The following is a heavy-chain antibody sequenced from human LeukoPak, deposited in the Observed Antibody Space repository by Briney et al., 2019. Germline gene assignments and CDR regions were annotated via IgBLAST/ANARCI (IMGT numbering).Heavy chain of an antibody. V-gene: IGHV3-23*01. CDR2: ISGSGGST. CDR3: AKKPGRTYYDFWSGYFDY. CDR1: GFTFSSYA. D-gene: IGHD3-3*01. J-gene: IGHJ4*02. Sequence: PGGSLRLSCAASGFTFSSYAMSWVRQAPGKGLEWVSAISGSGGSTYYADSVKGRFTISRDNSKNTLYLQMNSLRAEDTAVYYCAKKPGRTYYDFWSGYFDYWGQGTLVTVSS.